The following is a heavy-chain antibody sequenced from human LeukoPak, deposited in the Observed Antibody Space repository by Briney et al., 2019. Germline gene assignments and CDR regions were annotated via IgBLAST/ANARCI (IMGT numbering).Heavy chain of an antibody. Sequence: PGGSLRLSCAASGFTFDDYAMHWVRQAPGKGLEWVSLISGDGGSTYYADSVKGRFTISRDNSKNSLYLQMNSLRTENTAFYYCASGHLPYYYYYMDVWGKGTTVTVSS. D-gene: IGHD6-25*01. CDR1: GFTFDDYA. CDR2: ISGDGGST. J-gene: IGHJ6*03. V-gene: IGHV3-43*02. CDR3: ASGHLPYYYYYMDV.